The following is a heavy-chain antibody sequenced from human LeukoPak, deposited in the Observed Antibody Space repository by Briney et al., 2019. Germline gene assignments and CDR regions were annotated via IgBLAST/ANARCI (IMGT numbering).Heavy chain of an antibody. V-gene: IGHV3-64*01. Sequence: GGSLRLSCAASGFAFSIYAMHWVRQAPGKGLEYVSAISGNGVSTNYANSVKGRFTMSRDNSKNTLFLQMDSLRAEDTAVYYCARDRVGSSWSEFDSWGQGTLVTVSS. D-gene: IGHD6-13*01. CDR1: GFAFSIYA. J-gene: IGHJ4*02. CDR3: ARDRVGSSWSEFDS. CDR2: ISGNGVST.